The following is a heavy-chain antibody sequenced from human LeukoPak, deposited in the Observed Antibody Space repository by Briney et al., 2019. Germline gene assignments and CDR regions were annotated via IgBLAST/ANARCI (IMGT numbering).Heavy chain of an antibody. Sequence: GGSLRLSCAASGFTFRSYAMSWVRQDPGKGLEWVSAVTGSGGRTHYADSVKGRFTISRDNSKNTLYLAMHSLRAEDTAVYYCAKHYCSSSSWLDDACDMWAGRTMDTVST. CDR2: VTGSGGRT. D-gene: IGHD2-2*01. CDR3: AKHYCSSSSWLDDACDM. V-gene: IGHV3-23*01. J-gene: IGHJ3*02. CDR1: GFTFRSYA.